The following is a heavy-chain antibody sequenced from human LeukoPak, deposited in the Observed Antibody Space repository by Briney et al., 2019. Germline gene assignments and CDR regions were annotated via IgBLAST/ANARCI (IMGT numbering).Heavy chain of an antibody. CDR1: GGPISSSRYY. Sequence: SETLSLTCTVSGGPISSSRYYWGWIRQPPGNGLEWIGSFSYSGNTYYNPSLKSRVTMSVDTSKNQFSLRLSSVTGADTAVYYCARLSPYLGSGSSAFPDDFWGQGTLVTVSS. CDR2: FSYSGNT. CDR3: ARLSPYLGSGSSAFPDDF. V-gene: IGHV4-39*01. J-gene: IGHJ4*02. D-gene: IGHD3-10*01.